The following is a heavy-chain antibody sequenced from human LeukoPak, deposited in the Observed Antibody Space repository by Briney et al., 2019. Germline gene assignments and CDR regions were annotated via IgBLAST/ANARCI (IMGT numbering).Heavy chain of an antibody. Sequence: ASVKVSCKASGYTFTSYAMNWVRQAPGQGLEWMGWINTNTGNPTYAQGFTGRFVFSLDTSVSTAYLQISSLKAEDTAGYYCARRPYCTNGVCYGELGFDPWGQGTLVTVSS. CDR3: ARRPYCTNGVCYGELGFDP. J-gene: IGHJ5*02. CDR2: INTNTGNP. D-gene: IGHD2-8*01. CDR1: GYTFTSYA. V-gene: IGHV7-4-1*02.